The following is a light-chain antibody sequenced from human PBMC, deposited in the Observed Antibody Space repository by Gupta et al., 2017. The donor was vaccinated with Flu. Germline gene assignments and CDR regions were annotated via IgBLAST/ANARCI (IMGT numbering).Light chain of an antibody. CDR2: GTS. J-gene: IGKJ2*01. CDR1: ESVNRNF. CDR3: HQYETSPYT. Sequence: FLAQSPGTLSLSPGERVTLSCRASESVNRNFLVWYQQKPGQAPRLLIYGTSNRAPGIPDRFSGGGSGTDFTLTINRLEPEDFGFFYCHQYETSPYTFGQGTKLEI. V-gene: IGKV3-20*01.